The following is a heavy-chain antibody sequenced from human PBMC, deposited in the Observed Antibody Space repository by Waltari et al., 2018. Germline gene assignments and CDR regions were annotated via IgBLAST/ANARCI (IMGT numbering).Heavy chain of an antibody. J-gene: IGHJ4*02. D-gene: IGHD3-3*02. CDR3: VSEGVAIPVHMSIFDY. CDR1: GFTFSGCG. Sequence: QVQLVESGGGVVQPGGSLRLSCAASGFTFSGCGMHWVRQAPGKGLEWVTFIRYDGSDKYYADFVKGRFSISRDNSKNTVSLQMNSLRPEDTAVYYCVSEGVAIPVHMSIFDYWGQGALVAV. V-gene: IGHV3-30*02. CDR2: IRYDGSDK.